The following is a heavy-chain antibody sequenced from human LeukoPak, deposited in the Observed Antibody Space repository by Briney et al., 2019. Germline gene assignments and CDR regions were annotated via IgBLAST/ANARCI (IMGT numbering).Heavy chain of an antibody. CDR2: IDNDGSGT. CDR3: AGDRPHNWFDP. V-gene: IGHV3-74*01. CDR1: GFTFSNYW. Sequence: GGSLRLSCAASGFTFSNYWMHWVRQAPGKGLVWVSRIDNDGSGTVYADSVNGRFTVFRDNAKNALFLQMNSLRAEDTAVYYCAGDRPHNWFDPWGQGTLVTVSS. J-gene: IGHJ5*02.